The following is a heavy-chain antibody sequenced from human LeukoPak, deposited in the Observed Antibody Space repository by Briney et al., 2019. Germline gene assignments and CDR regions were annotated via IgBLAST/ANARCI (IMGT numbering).Heavy chain of an antibody. V-gene: IGHV3-7*01. CDR2: IKYDGSEK. CDR3: ATYKESYYYSHYFDY. D-gene: IGHD3-22*01. J-gene: IGHJ4*02. CDR1: GFTFSSYW. Sequence: PGGSLRLSCAASGFTFSSYWMSWVRQAPGKGLEWVATIKYDGSEKYYVDSVKGRFTISRDNAKNSLYLQMNSLRAEDTAVYYCATYKESYYYSHYFDYWGQGTLVTVSS.